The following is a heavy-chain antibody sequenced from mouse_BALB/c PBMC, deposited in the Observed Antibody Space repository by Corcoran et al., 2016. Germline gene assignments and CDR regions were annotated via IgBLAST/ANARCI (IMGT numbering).Heavy chain of an antibody. CDR3: ARDSSGYDFDY. V-gene: IGHV14-3*02. CDR2: IDPANGNT. Sequence: EVQLQQSGAELVKPGASVKLSCTASGFNIKDTYMHWVKQRPEQGLEWIGRIDPANGNTKYDPKFQCKATITADTSSNTAYLQLSSLTSEDTAVYYCARDSSGYDFDYWCQGTTLTVSS. J-gene: IGHJ2*01. CDR1: GFNIKDTY. D-gene: IGHD3-2*01.